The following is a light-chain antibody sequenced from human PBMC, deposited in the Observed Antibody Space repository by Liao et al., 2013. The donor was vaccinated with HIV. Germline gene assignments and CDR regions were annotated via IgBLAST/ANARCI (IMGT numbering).Light chain of an antibody. CDR3: HVWDSATDQQV. CDR1: NIGSKS. Sequence: SYELTQPPSVSVAPGKTARITCGRNNIGSKSVHWYQQKPGQAPVVVIYYNRDRPSGIPERFSGSNSGNTATLTISRVEAVDEADYYCHVWDSATDQQVFGGGTRLTVL. J-gene: IGLJ2*01. V-gene: IGLV3-21*01. CDR2: YNR.